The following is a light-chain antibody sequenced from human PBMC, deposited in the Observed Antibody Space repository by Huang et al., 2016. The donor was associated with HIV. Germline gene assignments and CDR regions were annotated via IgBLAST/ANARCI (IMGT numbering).Light chain of an antibody. CDR3: QQYAYSPLT. CDR1: QSVPSGY. Sequence: IVLTQSPGTLSLSPGERATVSCRASQSVPSGYLAWYQQKPGEAPRLLIYSASTRASGLPCRYSGGGSGADFTLTISRLETEDFAVYYCQQYAYSPLTFGGGTKVEIK. V-gene: IGKV3-20*01. CDR2: SAS. J-gene: IGKJ4*01.